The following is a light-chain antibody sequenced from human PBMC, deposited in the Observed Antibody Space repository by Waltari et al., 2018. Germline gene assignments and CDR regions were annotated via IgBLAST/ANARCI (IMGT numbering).Light chain of an antibody. CDR1: QSVRNNY. CDR3: HQFGSGWDS. J-gene: IGKJ2*03. CDR2: GAS. Sequence: EIVLTHSPGTLSLSPGERATLSCRASQSVRNNYISWYQQKPGQAPKPLMYGASNRATGIPDRFTGGGSGTDFTLTINRLEPEDFAVYYCHQFGSGWDSFGQGTHLEIK. V-gene: IGKV3-20*01.